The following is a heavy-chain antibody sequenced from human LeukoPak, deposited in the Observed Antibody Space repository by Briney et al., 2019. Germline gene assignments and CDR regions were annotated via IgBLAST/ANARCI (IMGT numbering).Heavy chain of an antibody. CDR3: AKAGGMNAFDI. Sequence: PGGSLRLSCVASGFTFSSSWMSWVRQGPGKGLEWVASINQDEIHYVDAVRGRFTISRDNAKNSLYLQMNSLRAEDTAVYYCAKAGGMNAFDIWGQGTMVTVSS. J-gene: IGHJ3*02. V-gene: IGHV3-7*01. CDR1: GFTFSSSW. CDR2: INQDEI. D-gene: IGHD4-23*01.